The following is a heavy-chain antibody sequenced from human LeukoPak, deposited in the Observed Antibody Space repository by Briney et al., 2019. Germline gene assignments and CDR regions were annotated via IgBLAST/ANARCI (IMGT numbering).Heavy chain of an antibody. J-gene: IGHJ3*02. CDR3: AGQRDTAMVLNDAFDI. V-gene: IGHV1-69*13. D-gene: IGHD5-18*01. Sequence: GASVKVSCKASGGTFSSYAISWVRQAPGQGLEWMGGIIPIFGTANYAQKFQGRVTITADESTSTAYMELSSLRSEDTAVYYCAGQRDTAMVLNDAFDIWGQGTMVTVSS. CDR2: IIPIFGTA. CDR1: GGTFSSYA.